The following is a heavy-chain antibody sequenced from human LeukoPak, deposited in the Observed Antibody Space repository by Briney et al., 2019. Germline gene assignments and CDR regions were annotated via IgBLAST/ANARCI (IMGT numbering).Heavy chain of an antibody. Sequence: GGSLRLSCAASGFTFSNYDMHWVRQAPGKGLEWVAFIRSDGTNTYYADSVKGRFTISRDNSKNTLYLQMNSLRAEDTAVYYCARGMSLGYGDDEWFDPWGQGTLVTVSS. CDR1: GFTFSNYD. CDR2: IRSDGTNT. D-gene: IGHD4-17*01. J-gene: IGHJ5*02. V-gene: IGHV3-30*02. CDR3: ARGMSLGYGDDEWFDP.